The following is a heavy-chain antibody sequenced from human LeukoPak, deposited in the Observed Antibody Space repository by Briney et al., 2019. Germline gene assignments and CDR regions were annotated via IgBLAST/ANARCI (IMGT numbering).Heavy chain of an antibody. CDR1: GFTFSSYT. CDR3: AKERQTGDYFTSDY. CDR2: INGRGIT. V-gene: IGHV3-23*01. Sequence: GGSLRLSCTASGFTFSSYTMSWVRQAPGEGLEWLSAINGRGITYYAGSVKGRFTISRDNSENTLYLQMNSLTVDDTAVYFCAKERQTGDYFTSDYWGQGTLVTISS. D-gene: IGHD4-17*01. J-gene: IGHJ4*02.